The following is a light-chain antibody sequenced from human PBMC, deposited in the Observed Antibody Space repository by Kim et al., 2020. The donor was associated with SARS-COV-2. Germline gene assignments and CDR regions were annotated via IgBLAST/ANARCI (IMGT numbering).Light chain of an antibody. Sequence: EIVLTQSPATLSLSPGERATLSCRASQSVGRSFDWYQQKPGQAPRLLIYDASKRATGIPARFSGSGSGTDFTLTISSLEPEDFAVYYCQQRSNWPLTFGGGTKVDIK. CDR1: QSVGRS. CDR2: DAS. V-gene: IGKV3-11*01. CDR3: QQRSNWPLT. J-gene: IGKJ4*01.